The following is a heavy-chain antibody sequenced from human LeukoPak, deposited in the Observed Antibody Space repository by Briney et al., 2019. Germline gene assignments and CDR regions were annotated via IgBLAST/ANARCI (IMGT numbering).Heavy chain of an antibody. Sequence: ASVKVSCKAPGYTFTGYYMHWVRQAPGQGLEWMGWINPNSGGTNYAQKFQGRVTMTRDTSISTAYMELSRLRSDDTAVYYCARDARSGYSYGPKVDYWGQGTLVTVSS. J-gene: IGHJ4*02. V-gene: IGHV1-2*02. CDR3: ARDARSGYSYGPKVDY. D-gene: IGHD5-18*01. CDR1: GYTFTGYY. CDR2: INPNSGGT.